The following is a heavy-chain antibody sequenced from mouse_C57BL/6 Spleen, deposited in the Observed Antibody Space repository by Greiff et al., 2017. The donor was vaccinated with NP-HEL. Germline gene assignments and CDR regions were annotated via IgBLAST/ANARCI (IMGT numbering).Heavy chain of an antibody. CDR2: IDPSDSYT. CDR3: ARSSSGPYAMDY. D-gene: IGHD3-2*02. J-gene: IGHJ4*01. V-gene: IGHV1-69*01. Sequence: QVQLQQPGAELVMPGASVKLSCKASGYTFTSYWLHWVRQRPGQALEWIGEIDPSDSYTNYNQKFKGKSTLTVDKSSSTAYMQLSSLTSEDSAVYYCARSSSGPYAMDYWGQGTSVTVSS. CDR1: GYTFTSYW.